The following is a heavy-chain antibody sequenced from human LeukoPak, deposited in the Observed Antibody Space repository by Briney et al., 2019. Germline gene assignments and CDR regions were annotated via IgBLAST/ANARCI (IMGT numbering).Heavy chain of an antibody. D-gene: IGHD2-8*02. CDR2: ISGGGGST. CDR3: AKDFTGGGSFSFDY. V-gene: IGHV3-23*01. J-gene: IGHJ4*02. Sequence: GGSLRLSCVASGFTFKISAMAWVRQAPGKGLDWVSAISGGGGSTYYADSVKGRFTISRDNSKDTLYLQMDSLRAEDTAVYYCAKDFTGGGSFSFDYWGQGTLVTVSS. CDR1: GFTFKISA.